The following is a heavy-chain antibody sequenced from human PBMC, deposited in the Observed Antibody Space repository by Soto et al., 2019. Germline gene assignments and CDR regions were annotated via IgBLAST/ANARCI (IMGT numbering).Heavy chain of an antibody. V-gene: IGHV3-30-3*01. CDR3: ATSSGYLNYFDY. Sequence: ESGGGVVRPGESLRLSCVDSGFSFRTYPMHWVRQAPGTGLEWVALISYDGSSEAYGESVRDRFTVSRDNSKNTLYLQLNSLRPEDTAVYYCATSSGYLNYFDYWGQGTLVTVSS. D-gene: IGHD6-19*01. J-gene: IGHJ4*02. CDR2: ISYDGSSE. CDR1: GFSFRTYP.